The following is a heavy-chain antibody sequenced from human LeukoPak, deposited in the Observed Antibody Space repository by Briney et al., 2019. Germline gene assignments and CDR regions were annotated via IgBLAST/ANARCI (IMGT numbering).Heavy chain of an antibody. CDR1: GFTFSSYA. J-gene: IGHJ4*02. CDR3: AKAGYRGSSVNYFDY. Sequence: GGSLRLSCAPCGFTFSSYAVRWVRQAPGRGLEWLSAFSGSCGNTYYAHSVKRLLTIPRDNFQNTLSLQMNSLKAEDTAVYFCAKAGYRGSSVNYFDYWGQGTLVTVSS. CDR2: FSGSCGNT. D-gene: IGHD6-6*01. V-gene: IGHV3-23*01.